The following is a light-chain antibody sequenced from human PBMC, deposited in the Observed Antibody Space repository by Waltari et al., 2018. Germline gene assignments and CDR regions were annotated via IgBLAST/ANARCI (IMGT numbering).Light chain of an antibody. CDR2: IAS. CDR3: QQTYTTPPT. Sequence: DIQMTPSPSSLSASVGDRVTITCRASQSINTYLNWYQQKPGRAPKVLIYIASNLQTGVPSRFSGSGSGTVFTLTISSLQPEDFATYYCQQTYTTPPTFGQGTKLEIK. V-gene: IGKV1-39*01. CDR1: QSINTY. J-gene: IGKJ2*01.